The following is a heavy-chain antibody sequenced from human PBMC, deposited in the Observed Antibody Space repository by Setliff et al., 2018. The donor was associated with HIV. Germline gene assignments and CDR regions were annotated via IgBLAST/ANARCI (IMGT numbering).Heavy chain of an antibody. CDR3: ARGGSYDTFYY. V-gene: IGHV4-4*07. Sequence: SETLSLTCTVSGGSITSSYWSWIRQPAGKGLEWIGRIYTSGSTNYNPSLKSRVTMSIDTSKKQFSLKLASVTAADTAVYYCARGGSYDTFYYWCQGPLVTVSS. D-gene: IGHD3-22*01. CDR1: GGSITSSY. J-gene: IGHJ4*02. CDR2: IYTSGST.